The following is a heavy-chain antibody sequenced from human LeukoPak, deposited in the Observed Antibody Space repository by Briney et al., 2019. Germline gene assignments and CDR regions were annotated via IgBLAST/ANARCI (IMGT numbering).Heavy chain of an antibody. CDR2: IIPILGIA. CDR3: ASPHASGSSRVFDY. V-gene: IGHV1-69*04. D-gene: IGHD3-10*01. CDR1: GGTFSGYA. J-gene: IGHJ4*02. Sequence: SVKVSCKASGGTFSGYAISWVRQAPGQGLEWMGRIIPILGIANYAQKFQGRVTITADKSTSTAYMELSSLRSEDTAVYYCASPHASGSSRVFDYWGQGTLVTVSS.